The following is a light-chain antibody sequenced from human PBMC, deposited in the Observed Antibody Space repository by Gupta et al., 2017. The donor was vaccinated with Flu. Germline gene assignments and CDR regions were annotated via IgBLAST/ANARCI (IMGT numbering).Light chain of an antibody. Sequence: SSLAASVGDRGTITCRASQGIRNDLGWYQQKPGKAPKRLIYASASWQSWVPSRFSGSGYGTEVTLTISSRQPEDFAAYYCRQHNSYPPITFGQGTRLEIK. CDR3: RQHNSYPPIT. V-gene: IGKV1-17*01. CDR1: QGIRND. CDR2: ASA. J-gene: IGKJ5*01.